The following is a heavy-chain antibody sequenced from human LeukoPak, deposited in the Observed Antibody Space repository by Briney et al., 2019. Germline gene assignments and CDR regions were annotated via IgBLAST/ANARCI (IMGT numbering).Heavy chain of an antibody. CDR2: ISSSSSYI. V-gene: IGHV3-21*01. CDR1: GFTFSSYS. Sequence: PGGSLRLSCAASGFTFSSYSMNWVREAPGKGLEWVSSISSSSSYIYYADSVKGRFTISRDNAKNSLYLQMNSLRAEDTAVYYCARLYSGYDQMAFDAFGIWGQGTMVTVSS. CDR3: ARLYSGYDQMAFDAFGI. D-gene: IGHD5-12*01. J-gene: IGHJ3*02.